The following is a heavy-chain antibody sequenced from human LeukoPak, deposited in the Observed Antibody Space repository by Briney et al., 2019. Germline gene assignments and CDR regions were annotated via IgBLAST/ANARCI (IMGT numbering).Heavy chain of an antibody. Sequence: ASVKVSCKASGYTFTGYFMHWVRQAPGQGLEWMGIINCDGGSTSCAQKFQDRVTMTRDTSTSTVYMELSSLKSEDTALYYCARVSINFIGMDVWGQGTTVTVSS. CDR2: INCDGGST. CDR3: ARVSINFIGMDV. D-gene: IGHD1-1*01. V-gene: IGHV1-46*01. J-gene: IGHJ6*02. CDR1: GYTFTGYF.